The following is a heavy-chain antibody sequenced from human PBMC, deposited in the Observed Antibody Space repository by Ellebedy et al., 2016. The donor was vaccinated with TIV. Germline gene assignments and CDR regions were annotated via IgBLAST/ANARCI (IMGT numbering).Heavy chain of an antibody. CDR2: ISGSGGST. D-gene: IGHD6-13*01. CDR3: ARVSLVAAAGYSLDY. CDR1: GFTFSSYA. V-gene: IGHV3-23*01. Sequence: LSLTCAASGFTFSSYAMSWVRQAPGKGLEWVSAISGSGGSTYYADSVKGRFTISRDNAKNSLYLQMNSLRAEDTAVYYCARVSLVAAAGYSLDYWGQGTLVTVSS. J-gene: IGHJ4*02.